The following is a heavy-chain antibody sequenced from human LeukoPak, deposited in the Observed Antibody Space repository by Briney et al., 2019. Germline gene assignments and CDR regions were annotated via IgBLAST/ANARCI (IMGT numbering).Heavy chain of an antibody. V-gene: IGHV3-53*01. J-gene: IGHJ4*02. CDR3: ARDLYGVSHDY. CDR1: GFTFSSYS. CDR2: IYSSGST. D-gene: IGHD4-17*01. Sequence: QPGGSLRLSCAASGFTFSSYSMNWVRQAPGRGLEWVSVIYSSGSTYYADSVKGRFTISRDNSKNPLYLQMNSLRAEDTAVYYYARDLYGVSHDYWGQGTLVTVSS.